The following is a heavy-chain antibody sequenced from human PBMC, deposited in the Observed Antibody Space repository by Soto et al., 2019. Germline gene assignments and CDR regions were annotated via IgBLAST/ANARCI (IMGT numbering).Heavy chain of an antibody. V-gene: IGHV1-3*01. CDR3: ARVGTGSHFDY. CDR2: INAGNGNT. Sequence: ASVKVSCKASAYTFTSYAMHCVRQAPGQRREWMGWINAGNGNTKYSQNFQGRVTITRETSASTEYMGLSGLKSEDSSVFYCARVGTGSHFDYWGQGTLVTVSS. J-gene: IGHJ4*02. CDR1: AYTFTSYA. D-gene: IGHD1-1*01.